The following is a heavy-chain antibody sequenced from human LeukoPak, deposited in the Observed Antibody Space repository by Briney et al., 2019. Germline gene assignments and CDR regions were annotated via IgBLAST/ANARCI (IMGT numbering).Heavy chain of an antibody. CDR3: ARDRSSGYYGSSDY. V-gene: IGHV3-48*02. D-gene: IGHD3-22*01. J-gene: IGHJ4*02. Sequence: GGSLRLSCAASGFTFSSYSMNWVRQAPGKGLEWVSYISSSSSTIYYADSVKGRFSIYRDNAKNSLYLQMDSLRDEDTAVYYCARDRSSGYYGSSDYWGQGTLVTVSS. CDR2: ISSSSSTI. CDR1: GFTFSSYS.